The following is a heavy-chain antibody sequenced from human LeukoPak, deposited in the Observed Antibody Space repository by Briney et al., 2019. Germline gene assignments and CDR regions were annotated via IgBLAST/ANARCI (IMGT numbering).Heavy chain of an antibody. CDR3: ARDGRSGSYYDL. J-gene: IGHJ5*02. Sequence: PGGSLRLSCAASGFTFSSYGMHWVRQAPGKGLGWVAFIRYDGSNKYYADSVKGRFTISRDNSKNTLYLQMSSLRAEDTAVYYCARDGRSGSYYDLWGQGTLVTVSS. D-gene: IGHD1-26*01. V-gene: IGHV3-30*02. CDR2: IRYDGSNK. CDR1: GFTFSSYG.